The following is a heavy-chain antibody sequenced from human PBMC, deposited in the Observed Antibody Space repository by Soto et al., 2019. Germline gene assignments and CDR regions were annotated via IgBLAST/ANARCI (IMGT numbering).Heavy chain of an antibody. D-gene: IGHD7-27*01. CDR1: GASITSSY. J-gene: IGHJ4*02. Sequence: QVQLQESGPGQVKPSETLSLTCTVSGASITSSYWSWVRQPPGKGLEWIGSIYYSGSTNYNPSLKSRVTISVDTSNKQFSLRLSSVTAADTAVYYCATGRLGILEYWGQGTLVTVSS. CDR2: IYYSGST. V-gene: IGHV4-59*01. CDR3: ATGRLGILEY.